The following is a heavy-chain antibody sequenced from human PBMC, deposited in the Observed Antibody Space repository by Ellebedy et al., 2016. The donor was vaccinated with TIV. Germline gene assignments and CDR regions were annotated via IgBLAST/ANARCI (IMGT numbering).Heavy chain of an antibody. J-gene: IGHJ6*02. D-gene: IGHD5-18*01. V-gene: IGHV1-8*01. CDR1: GYTFTSYD. CDR2: MNPNSGNT. Sequence: ASVKVSCXASGYTFTSYDINWVRQATGQGLEWMGWMNPNSGNTGYAQKFQGRVTMTRNTSISTAYMELSSLGSEDTAVYYCARGSRIQLWFWDQYYYYGMDVWGQGTTVTVSS. CDR3: ARGSRIQLWFWDQYYYYGMDV.